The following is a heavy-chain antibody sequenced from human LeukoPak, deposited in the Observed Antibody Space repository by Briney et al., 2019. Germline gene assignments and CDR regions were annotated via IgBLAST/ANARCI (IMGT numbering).Heavy chain of an antibody. CDR1: GFTFSSYS. CDR2: ISSSSTTI. J-gene: IGHJ4*02. D-gene: IGHD4-17*01. V-gene: IGHV3-48*04. Sequence: PGGSLRLSCAASGFTFSSYSINWVRQAPGKGLEWVSYISSSSTTIYYAGSVKGRSTISRDNAKNSLYLQMNSLRAEDTAVYYCAREHDYGDSADYWGQGTLVTVSS. CDR3: AREHDYGDSADY.